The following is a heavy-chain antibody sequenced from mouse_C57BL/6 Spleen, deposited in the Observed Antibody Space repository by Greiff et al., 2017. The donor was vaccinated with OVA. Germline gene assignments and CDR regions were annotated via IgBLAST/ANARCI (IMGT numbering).Heavy chain of an antibody. CDR1: GFSLSTSGMG. CDR2: IYWDDDK. Sequence: QVTLKVSGPGILQSSQTLSLTCSFSGFSLSTSGMGVSWIRQPSGKGLEWLAHIYWDDDKRYNPSLKSRPTISKDTSRNQGFLKVTSVDTADTATYYCARRVEVVATDWYFDVWGTGTTVTVSS. CDR3: ARRVEVVATDWYFDV. D-gene: IGHD1-1*01. V-gene: IGHV8-12*01. J-gene: IGHJ1*03.